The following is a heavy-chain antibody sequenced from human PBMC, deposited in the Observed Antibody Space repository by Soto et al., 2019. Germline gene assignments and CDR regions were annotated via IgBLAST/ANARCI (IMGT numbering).Heavy chain of an antibody. CDR1: GYMFSRYG. CDR2: ISNDGSQT. CDR3: ANGFCGTNCYYFPN. D-gene: IGHD2-21*02. J-gene: IGHJ4*02. Sequence: QVQLVESGEGVVQPGRSLRLSCVASGYMFSRYGMPWVRQAPGKGLEWVAVISNDGSQTTYGDSVKGRFTISRDNSKNTVYLQMNSLTTEDTAVYYCANGFCGTNCYYFPNWGQGTLVTVST. V-gene: IGHV3-30*18.